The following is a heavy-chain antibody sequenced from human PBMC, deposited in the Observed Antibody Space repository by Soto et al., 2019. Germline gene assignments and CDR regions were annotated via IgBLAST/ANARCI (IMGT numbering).Heavy chain of an antibody. D-gene: IGHD2-15*01. J-gene: IGHJ5*02. CDR3: AREEYCSGGSCLNWFDP. V-gene: IGHV1-69*01. CDR2: IIPIFGTA. Sequence: QVQLVQSGAEVKKPGSSVKVSCKASGGTFSSYAISWVRQAPGQGLEWMGGIIPIFGTANYAQKFQGRVTITADESTSTAYMELSSLRSEDTAVYYCAREEYCSGGSCLNWFDPGGQGTLVTVSS. CDR1: GGTFSSYA.